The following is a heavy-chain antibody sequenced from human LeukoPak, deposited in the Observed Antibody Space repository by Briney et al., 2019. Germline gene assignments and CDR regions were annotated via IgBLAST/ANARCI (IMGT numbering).Heavy chain of an antibody. CDR2: IWYDGSNK. V-gene: IGHV3-33*01. CDR1: GFTFSSYG. Sequence: GGSLRLSCAASGFTFSSYGMHWVRQAPGKGLEWVAVIWYDGSNKYYADSVKGRFTSSRDNSKNTRYLQMNSLRAEDTAVYYCARLVGATRVVDYWGQGTLVTVSS. J-gene: IGHJ4*02. CDR3: ARLVGATRVVDY. D-gene: IGHD1-26*01.